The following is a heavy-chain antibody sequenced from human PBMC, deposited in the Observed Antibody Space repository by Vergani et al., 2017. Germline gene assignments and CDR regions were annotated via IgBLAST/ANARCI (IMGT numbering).Heavy chain of an antibody. CDR2: IIPIFGTA. CDR3: SGAETHCTNGVCEAENSGYEFDY. V-gene: IGHV1-69*01. D-gene: IGHD2-8*01. Sequence: QMQLVQSGAEVKKPGSSVKVSCKASGGTFNSYGISWVRQAPGQGLEWMGGIIPIFGTANYAQKFQGRVTITADESTSTAYMELSSLRSEATAGYYCSGAETHCTNGVCEAENSGYEFDYWGQGTLVTVSS. J-gene: IGHJ4*02. CDR1: GGTFNSYG.